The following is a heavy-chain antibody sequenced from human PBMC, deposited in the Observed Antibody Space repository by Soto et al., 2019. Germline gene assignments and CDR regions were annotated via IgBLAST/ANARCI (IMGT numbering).Heavy chain of an antibody. CDR1: GYTFTSYG. CDR2: ISAYNGNT. J-gene: IGHJ5*02. V-gene: IGHV1-18*01. CDR3: ARDGDSGYAYNWFDP. D-gene: IGHD5-12*01. Sequence: GASVKVSCKASGYTFTSYGISWVRQAPGQGLEWMGWISAYNGNTNYAQKLQGGVTMPTDTSTSTAYMELSSLRSDDTALYYCARDGDSGYAYNWFDPWGQGTMVTVSS.